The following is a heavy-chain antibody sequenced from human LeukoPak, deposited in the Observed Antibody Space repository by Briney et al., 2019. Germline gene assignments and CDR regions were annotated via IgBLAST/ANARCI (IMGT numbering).Heavy chain of an antibody. V-gene: IGHV3-23*01. J-gene: IGHJ4*02. CDR3: AKATFFSGSYFYFDY. CDR1: GFTFNSYA. D-gene: IGHD1-26*01. CDR2: ISGSGGST. Sequence: GGSLRLSCAASGFTFNSYAMSWVRQAPGKGLEWVSAISGSGGSTYYADSVKGRFTISRDNSKNTLYLQMNSLRAEDTAVYYCAKATFFSGSYFYFDYWGQGTLVAVSS.